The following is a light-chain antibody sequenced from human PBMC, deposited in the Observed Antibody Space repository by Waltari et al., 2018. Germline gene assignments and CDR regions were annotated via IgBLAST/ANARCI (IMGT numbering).Light chain of an antibody. J-gene: IGLJ3*02. V-gene: IGLV3-1*01. CDR2: QDT. CDR1: NLGGKY. Sequence: SYELTQPPSVSVSPGQTATIACSGDNLGGKYTCWYQQKPGQSPVLLIYQDTKRPSGIPGRFSATNSGDSATLTISGTQAMDEADYFCQAWDSHNNWVFGGGTKLTVL. CDR3: QAWDSHNNWV.